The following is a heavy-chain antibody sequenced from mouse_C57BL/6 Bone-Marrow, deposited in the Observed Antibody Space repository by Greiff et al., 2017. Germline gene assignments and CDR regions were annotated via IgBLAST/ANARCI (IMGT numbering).Heavy chain of an antibody. CDR1: GYTFPDYE. CDR2: IDPETGGT. J-gene: IGHJ4*01. Sequence: QVQLQQSGAELVRPGASVTLSCKASGYTFPDYEMHWVKRTPVHGLEWIGAIDPETGGTAYNQKFKGKAILTADKSSSTAYMELRSLTSEDYAVYYCTRDGGWLRIYYAMDYWGQGTSVTVSS. V-gene: IGHV1-15*01. CDR3: TRDGGWLRIYYAMDY. D-gene: IGHD2-3*01.